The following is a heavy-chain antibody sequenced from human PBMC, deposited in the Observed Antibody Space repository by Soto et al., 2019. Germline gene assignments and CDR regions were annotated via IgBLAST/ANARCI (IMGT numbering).Heavy chain of an antibody. Sequence: GGSLRLACAASGFTFSSYALSWVRQAPGKGLEWVSAISGSGGSTYYADSVKGRFTISRDTSMNTLYLQMNSLRAEDTAVYYCAKEVGATFRGRLHYWGQGSLVTVSS. D-gene: IGHD1-26*01. V-gene: IGHV3-23*01. CDR3: AKEVGATFRGRLHY. CDR2: ISGSGGST. J-gene: IGHJ4*02. CDR1: GFTFSSYA.